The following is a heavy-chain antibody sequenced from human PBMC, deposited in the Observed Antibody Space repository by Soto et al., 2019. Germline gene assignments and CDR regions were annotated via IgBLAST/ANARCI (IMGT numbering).Heavy chain of an antibody. D-gene: IGHD6-13*01. CDR1: GFTFRSFT. CDR2: ISSNSAYI. V-gene: IGHV3-21*01. Sequence: GRSLRLSCAASGFTFRSFTMNWVRQAPGKGLEWVSTISSNSAYIYYTDALRGRFTISRDNAKNSLHLQMNSLRAEDTAVYYCTRDASRDSSARGWFDPWGPGTLVTVSS. CDR3: TRDASRDSSARGWFDP. J-gene: IGHJ5*02.